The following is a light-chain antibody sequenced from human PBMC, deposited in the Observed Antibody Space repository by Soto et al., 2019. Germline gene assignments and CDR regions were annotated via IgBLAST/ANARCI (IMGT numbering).Light chain of an antibody. CDR3: QQSDVSPRT. Sequence: DIQMTQSPSSLSASVGDRVTITCRASQSISSYLNWYQQRPGKAPNLLIYDATRLHSRVPPRFSGSGYGTDFTLTITSLQLEDFATYYCQQSDVSPRTFGQGTKVDIK. V-gene: IGKV1-39*01. J-gene: IGKJ1*01. CDR2: DAT. CDR1: QSISSY.